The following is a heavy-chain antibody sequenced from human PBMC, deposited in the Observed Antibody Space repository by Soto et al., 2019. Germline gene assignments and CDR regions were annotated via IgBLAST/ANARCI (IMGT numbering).Heavy chain of an antibody. D-gene: IGHD3-3*01. Sequence: ASVKVSCKASGYTFTSYGISWVRQAPGQGLEWMGWISAYNGNTNYAQKLQGRVTMTTDTSTSTAYMELRSLRSDDTAVYYCARDVWGSPYYDFWSGSKGWFDPWGQGSLVPVSS. V-gene: IGHV1-18*01. CDR1: GYTFTSYG. CDR2: ISAYNGNT. J-gene: IGHJ5*02. CDR3: ARDVWGSPYYDFWSGSKGWFDP.